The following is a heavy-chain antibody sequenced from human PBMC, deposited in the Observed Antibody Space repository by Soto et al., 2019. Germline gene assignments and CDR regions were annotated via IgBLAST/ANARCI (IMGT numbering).Heavy chain of an antibody. Sequence: QVQLVQSGAEVKKPGASVKVSCKASGYTFTSYYMHWVRQAPGQGLEWMGIINPSGGSTSYAQKFQGRVTMTRDTSTSTVYMELSSLRSEDTAVYYCASYHNPYYYGSGGVGPPTAWGMDVWGQGTTVTVSS. CDR3: ASYHNPYYYGSGGVGPPTAWGMDV. CDR2: INPSGGST. V-gene: IGHV1-46*01. J-gene: IGHJ6*02. CDR1: GYTFTSYY. D-gene: IGHD3-10*01.